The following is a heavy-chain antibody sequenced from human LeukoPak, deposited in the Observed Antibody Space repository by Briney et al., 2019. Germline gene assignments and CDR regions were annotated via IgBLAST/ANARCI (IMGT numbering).Heavy chain of an antibody. Sequence: GGSLRLSCAAPGFTFSSYAMHWVRQAPGKGLEWVAVISYDGSNKYYADSVKGRFTISRDNSKNTLYLQMNSLRAEDTAVYYCARDGYNYARLDYWGQGTLVTVSS. D-gene: IGHD5-24*01. CDR3: ARDGYNYARLDY. J-gene: IGHJ4*02. V-gene: IGHV3-30-3*01. CDR2: ISYDGSNK. CDR1: GFTFSSYA.